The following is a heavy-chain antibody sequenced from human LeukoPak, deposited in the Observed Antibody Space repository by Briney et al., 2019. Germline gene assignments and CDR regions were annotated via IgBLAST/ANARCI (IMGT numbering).Heavy chain of an antibody. CDR3: ARVSLGYYYYYMDV. J-gene: IGHJ6*03. Sequence: SETLSLTCAVYGGSFSGYYWSWIRQPPGKGLEWIGEINHSGSTNYNPPLKSRVTISVDTSKNQFSLKLSSVTAADTAVYYCARVSLGYYYYYMDVWGKGTTVTVSS. CDR2: INHSGST. CDR1: GGSFSGYY. D-gene: IGHD2/OR15-2a*01. V-gene: IGHV4-34*01.